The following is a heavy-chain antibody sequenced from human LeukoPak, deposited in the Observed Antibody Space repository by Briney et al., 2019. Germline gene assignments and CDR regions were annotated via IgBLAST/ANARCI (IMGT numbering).Heavy chain of an antibody. CDR3: ARRSHKDRRAAFDI. CDR1: GGSISSSSYY. V-gene: IGHV4-39*01. D-gene: IGHD1-14*01. J-gene: IGHJ3*02. CDR2: IYYSGST. Sequence: SETLSLACTVSGGSISSSSYYWGWIRQPPGKGLEWIGSIYYSGSTYYNPSLKSRVTISVDTSKNQFSLKLSSVTAADTAVYYCARRSHKDRRAAFDIWGQGTMVTVSS.